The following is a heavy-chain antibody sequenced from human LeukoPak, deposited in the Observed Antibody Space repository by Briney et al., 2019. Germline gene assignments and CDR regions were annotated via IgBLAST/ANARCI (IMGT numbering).Heavy chain of an antibody. V-gene: IGHV3-30-3*01. CDR2: IRYDGSNK. D-gene: IGHD2-2*01. CDR1: GFNFGTYA. Sequence: GTSLRLSCAASGFNFGTYAMHWVRQAPGKGLEWVAFIRYDGSNKYYADSVKGRFTISRDNSKNTLYLQMNSLRAEDTAVYYCAKDPEDIVVVPADYYFNYWGQGTLVTVSS. J-gene: IGHJ4*02. CDR3: AKDPEDIVVVPADYYFNY.